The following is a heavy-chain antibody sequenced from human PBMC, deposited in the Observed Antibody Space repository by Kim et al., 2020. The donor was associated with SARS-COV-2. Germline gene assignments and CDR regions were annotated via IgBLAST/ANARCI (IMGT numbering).Heavy chain of an antibody. Sequence: GGSLRLSCAASGFTFSNAWMSWVRQAPGKGLEWVGRIKSKTDGGTTDYAAPVKGRFTISRDDSKNTLYLQMNSLKTEDTAVYYCTTDSLFGSVMITFGGVIAEGYWGQGTLVTVSS. CDR2: IKSKTDGGTT. J-gene: IGHJ4*02. CDR3: TTDSLFGSVMITFGGVIAEGY. V-gene: IGHV3-15*01. CDR1: GFTFSNAW. D-gene: IGHD3-16*02.